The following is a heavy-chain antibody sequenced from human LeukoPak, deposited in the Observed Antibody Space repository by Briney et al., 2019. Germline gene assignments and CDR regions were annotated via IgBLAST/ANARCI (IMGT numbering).Heavy chain of an antibody. J-gene: IGHJ6*02. CDR2: ISYDGSNK. V-gene: IGHV3-30-3*01. Sequence: GRSLRLSCAASGFTFSSYAMHWVRQAPGKGLEWVAVISYDGSNKYYADSVKGRFTISRDNSKNTLYLQMNSLRAEDTAVYYCARGPLHGVDVWGQGTTVTVSS. CDR1: GFTFSSYA. CDR3: ARGPLHGVDV.